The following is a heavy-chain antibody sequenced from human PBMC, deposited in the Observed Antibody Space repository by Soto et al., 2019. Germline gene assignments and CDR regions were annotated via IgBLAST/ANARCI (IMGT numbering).Heavy chain of an antibody. D-gene: IGHD3-3*01. J-gene: IGHJ4*02. CDR3: AKEGLDFWSGYYGYYFDY. CDR1: GFTFSSYA. Sequence: PGESLKISCAASGFTFSSYAMSWVRQAPGKGLEWVSAISGSGGSTYYADSVKGRFTISRDNSKNTLYLQMNSLRAEDTAVYYCAKEGLDFWSGYYGYYFDYWGQGTLVTVSS. CDR2: ISGSGGST. V-gene: IGHV3-23*01.